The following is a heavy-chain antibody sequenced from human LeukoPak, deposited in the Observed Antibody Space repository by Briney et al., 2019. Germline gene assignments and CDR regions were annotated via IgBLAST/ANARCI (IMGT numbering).Heavy chain of an antibody. CDR3: AREEFDY. V-gene: IGHV3-23*01. CDR1: GFTFSSHA. CDR2: ISGSGGST. J-gene: IGHJ4*02. Sequence: GGSLRLSCAASGFTFSSHAVSWVRQAPGKGLEWVSSISGSGGSTYYADSVKGRFTISRDNFKNTLYLQMNSLRAEDTALYYCAREEFDYWGQGTLVTVSS.